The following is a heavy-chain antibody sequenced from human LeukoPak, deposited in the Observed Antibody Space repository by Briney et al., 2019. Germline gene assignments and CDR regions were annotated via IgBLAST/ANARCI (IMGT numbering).Heavy chain of an antibody. J-gene: IGHJ4*02. Sequence: SETLSLTCTVSGGSLSSNYWSWIRQPPGKGLQWIGTFYDTGSIYYNPSLKSRVTISVDPSKNQFSLNLTSVTAADTAVYYCANVNTLTTAYFDYWGQGTLVTVSS. V-gene: IGHV4-59*04. CDR3: ANVNTLTTAYFDY. CDR1: GGSLSSNY. CDR2: FYDTGSI. D-gene: IGHD4-17*01.